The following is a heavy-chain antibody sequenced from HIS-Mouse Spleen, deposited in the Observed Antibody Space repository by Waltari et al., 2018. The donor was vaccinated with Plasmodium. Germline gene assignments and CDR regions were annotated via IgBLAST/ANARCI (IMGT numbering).Heavy chain of an antibody. CDR3: ARSHFRFLEWLFDY. D-gene: IGHD3-3*01. J-gene: IGHJ4*02. CDR1: GFSFSGYA. Sequence: QVQLVESGGGVVQPGRSLRLSCAALGFSFSGYAWTWVRQAPGKGLEWVAVISYDGSNKYYADSVKGRFTISRDNSKNTLYLQMNSLRAEDTAVYYCARSHFRFLEWLFDYWGQGTLVTVSS. V-gene: IGHV3-30*04. CDR2: ISYDGSNK.